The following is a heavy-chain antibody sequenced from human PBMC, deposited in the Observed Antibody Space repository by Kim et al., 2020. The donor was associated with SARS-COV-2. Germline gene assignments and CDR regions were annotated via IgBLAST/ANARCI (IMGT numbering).Heavy chain of an antibody. CDR2: IYYSGST. V-gene: IGHV4-31*03. J-gene: IGHJ5*02. CDR1: GGSISSGGYC. Sequence: SETLSLTCTVSGGSISSGGYCWSWIRQHPGKGLEWIGYIYYSGSTYYNPSLKSRVTISVDTSKNQFSLKLSSVTAADTAVYYCTRAQITIFGVVIGWFDPWGQGTLVTVSS. CDR3: TRAQITIFGVVIGWFDP. D-gene: IGHD3-3*01.